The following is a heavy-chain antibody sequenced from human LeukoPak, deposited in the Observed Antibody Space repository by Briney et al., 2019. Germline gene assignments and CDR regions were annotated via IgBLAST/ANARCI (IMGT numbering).Heavy chain of an antibody. CDR1: GGSISSSSYY. CDR3: ARGSGFLEWLLNY. D-gene: IGHD3-3*01. CDR2: IYYSGST. J-gene: IGHJ4*02. V-gene: IGHV4-39*07. Sequence: PSETLSLTCTVSGGSISSSSYYWGWIRQPPGKGLEWIGSIYYSGSTYYNPSLKSRVTISVDTSKNQFSLKLSSVTAADTAVYYCARGSGFLEWLLNYWGQGTLVTVSS.